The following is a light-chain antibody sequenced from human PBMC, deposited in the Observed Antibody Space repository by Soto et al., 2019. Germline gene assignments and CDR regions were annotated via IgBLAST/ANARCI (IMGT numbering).Light chain of an antibody. CDR2: EVS. CDR1: SSDVGGYNY. CDR3: TSYTSSFTHL. J-gene: IGLJ1*01. Sequence: QSALTQPASVSGSPGQSITISCTGTSSDVGGYNYVSWYQQHPGKAPKLMIFEVSNRPSGVSNRFSGSKCGNTASLTISGLQTEDEADYYCTSYTSSFTHLFGTGTKVTVL. V-gene: IGLV2-14*01.